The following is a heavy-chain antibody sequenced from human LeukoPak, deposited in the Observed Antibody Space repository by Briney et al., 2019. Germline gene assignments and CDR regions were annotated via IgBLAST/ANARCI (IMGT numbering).Heavy chain of an antibody. CDR2: IRSKAYGGTT. CDR1: GFTFGDYA. CDR3: TRAVLDSASYYYYYMDV. V-gene: IGHV3-49*04. Sequence: PGRSLRLSCTASGFTFGDYAMSWVRQAPGKGLEWVGFIRSKAYGGTTEYAASVKGRFTISRDDSKGIAHLQMNSLKTEDTAVYYCTRAVLDSASYYYYYMDVWGKGTTVTVSS. D-gene: IGHD3/OR15-3a*01. J-gene: IGHJ6*03.